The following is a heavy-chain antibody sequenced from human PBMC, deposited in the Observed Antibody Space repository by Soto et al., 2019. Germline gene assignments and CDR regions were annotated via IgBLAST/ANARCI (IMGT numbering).Heavy chain of an antibody. CDR3: AREPRRSGYTIFDY. Sequence: PSETLSLTCTVSGGSVSSGSDCWSWIRQPPGKGLEWIGYTQNSGSTNYNPSLKSRVTISVDTSKDQFSLKLSSVTAADTAVYYCAREPRRSGYTIFDYWGQGTLVTVSS. CDR1: GGSVSSGSDC. J-gene: IGHJ4*01. D-gene: IGHD3-9*01. CDR2: TQNSGST. V-gene: IGHV4-61*01.